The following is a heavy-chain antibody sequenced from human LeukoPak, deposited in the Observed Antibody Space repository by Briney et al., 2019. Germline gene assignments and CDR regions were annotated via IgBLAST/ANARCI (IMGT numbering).Heavy chain of an antibody. D-gene: IGHD3-16*01. CDR2: ISGSGGST. J-gene: IGHJ4*02. Sequence: GGSLRLSCTVSGFTLSSYEMSWIRQAPGKGLEWVSAISGSGGSTYYADSVKGRFTISRDNSKNTLYLQMNSRRAEDTAVYYCAKDLGEDFDYWGQGTLVTVSS. V-gene: IGHV3-23*01. CDR3: AKDLGEDFDY. CDR1: GFTLSSYE.